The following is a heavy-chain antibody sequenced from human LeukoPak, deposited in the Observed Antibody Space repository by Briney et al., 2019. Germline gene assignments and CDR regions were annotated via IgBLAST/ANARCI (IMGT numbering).Heavy chain of an antibody. Sequence: SETLSLTCAVYGGSFSGYYWSWIRQPPGKGLEWIGEINHSGSTNYNPSLKSRVTISVDTSKNQFSLKLSSVTAADTAVYYCARRRITIFGVVTPADYWGQGTLVTVSS. D-gene: IGHD3-3*01. CDR1: GGSFSGYY. J-gene: IGHJ4*02. CDR3: ARRRITIFGVVTPADY. V-gene: IGHV4-34*01. CDR2: INHSGST.